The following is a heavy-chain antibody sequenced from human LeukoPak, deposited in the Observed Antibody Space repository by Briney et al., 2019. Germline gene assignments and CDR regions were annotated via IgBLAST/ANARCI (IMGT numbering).Heavy chain of an antibody. CDR2: ISSSSNYM. V-gene: IGHV3-21*01. J-gene: IGHJ4*02. D-gene: IGHD6-13*01. Sequence: GGSLRLSCAASGFTFSRNAMNWVRQAPRKGLEWVSFISSSSNYMSYADSVKGRFTISRDNAKNSLYLQMNSLRAEDTAVYYCARPLDSSNNYFDYWGQGTLVTVSA. CDR3: ARPLDSSNNYFDY. CDR1: GFTFSRNA.